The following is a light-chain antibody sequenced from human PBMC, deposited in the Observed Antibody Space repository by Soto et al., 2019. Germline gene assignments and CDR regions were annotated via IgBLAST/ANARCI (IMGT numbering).Light chain of an antibody. CDR1: QSVSSSY. J-gene: IGKJ2*01. CDR2: GAS. V-gene: IGKV3-20*01. Sequence: EIVLTQSPGTLSLSPGERVTLSCRASQSVSSSYLAWYQQKPGQAPRLLIYGASSRATGIPDRFSGSGSGTDFTLTISRLEPEDFAVYYCQQYAHTFGQGTKLEIK. CDR3: QQYAHT.